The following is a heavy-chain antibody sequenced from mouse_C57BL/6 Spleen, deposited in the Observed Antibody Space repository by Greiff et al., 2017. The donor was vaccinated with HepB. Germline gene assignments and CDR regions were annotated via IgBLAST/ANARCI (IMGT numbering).Heavy chain of an antibody. J-gene: IGHJ1*03. CDR2: ISSGGSYT. D-gene: IGHD4-1*01. CDR1: GFTFSSYG. V-gene: IGHV5-6*01. CDR3: ARHEANWDVDWYFDV. Sequence: EVHLVESGGDLVKPGGSLKLSCAASGFTFSSYGMSWVRQTPDKRLAWVATISSGGSYTYYPDSVKGRFTISRDNAKNTLYLQMSSLKSEDTAMYYCARHEANWDVDWYFDVWGTGTTVTVSS.